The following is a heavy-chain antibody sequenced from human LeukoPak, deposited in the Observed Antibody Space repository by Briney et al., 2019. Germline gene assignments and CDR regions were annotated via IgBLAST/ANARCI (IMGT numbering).Heavy chain of an antibody. CDR3: ARDIYMDGIDV. J-gene: IGHJ6*04. D-gene: IGHD2-2*02. CDR1: GGSIDSGGYY. V-gene: IGHV4-31*03. CDR2: IYYSGST. Sequence: SQTLSLTCTVSGGSIDSGGYYWTWIRQHPGKGLEWIGYIYYSGSTFYNPSLKSRVTISVDTSKNQFSLKLNSVTAADTAVYFCARDIYMDGIDVWGKGTTVTVSS.